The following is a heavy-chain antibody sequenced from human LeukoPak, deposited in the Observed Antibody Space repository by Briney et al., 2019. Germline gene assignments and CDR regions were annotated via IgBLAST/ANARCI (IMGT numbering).Heavy chain of an antibody. Sequence: GASVKVSCKSSGYTFTGYYMHWVRQAPGQGLAWVGWINPNSGGTNYAQKYQGRVTMTRDTTISTAYMELSRLRSDDTAVYYCARVNSGYDIGARYYYYYMDVWGKGTTVTVSS. V-gene: IGHV1-2*02. CDR1: GYTFTGYY. J-gene: IGHJ6*03. CDR2: INPNSGGT. CDR3: ARVNSGYDIGARYYYYYMDV. D-gene: IGHD5-12*01.